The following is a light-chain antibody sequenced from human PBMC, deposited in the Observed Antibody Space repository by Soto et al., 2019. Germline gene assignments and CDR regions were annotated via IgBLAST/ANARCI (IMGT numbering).Light chain of an antibody. CDR2: GAS. V-gene: IGKV3-20*01. CDR3: QQYGSSPLT. CDR1: QTVNSVH. Sequence: EIVLTQSPGTLSLSPGERATLSCRASQTVNSVHLAWYQQKPGQAPRLLIYGASSRATGIPDRFSGSGSGTDFTLTITRLEPEDFAVYYCQQYGSSPLTFGGGTKVDIK. J-gene: IGKJ4*01.